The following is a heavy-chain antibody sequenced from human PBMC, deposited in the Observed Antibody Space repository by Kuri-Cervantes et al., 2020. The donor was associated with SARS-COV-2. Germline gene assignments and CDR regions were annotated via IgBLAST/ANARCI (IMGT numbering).Heavy chain of an antibody. CDR1: AGSMSSSSHY. Sequence: SETLSLTCSVSAGSMSSSSHYWGWIRQPPGKGLEWIGSIYYSGSTYYNPSLKSRVTISVDTSKNQFSLKLSSVTAADTAVYYCARGSSGYLSPHWFDPWGQGTLVTVSS. D-gene: IGHD5-12*01. V-gene: IGHV4-39*01. CDR2: IYYSGST. CDR3: ARGSSGYLSPHWFDP. J-gene: IGHJ5*02.